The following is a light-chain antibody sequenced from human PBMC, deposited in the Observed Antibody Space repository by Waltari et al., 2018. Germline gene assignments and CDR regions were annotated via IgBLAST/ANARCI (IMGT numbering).Light chain of an antibody. CDR1: QDITNS. CDR3: QQNGHPPLT. CDR2: DAS. V-gene: IGKV1-33*01. J-gene: IGKJ4*01. Sequence: DIQMTQSPSSLSASVGDRVTIPCQASQDITNSVHGDQQESGKAPQLLIYDASNLETGVPSRFRGSGSGTDFTFTISSLQPEDVATYYCQQNGHPPLTFGGGTKVEIK.